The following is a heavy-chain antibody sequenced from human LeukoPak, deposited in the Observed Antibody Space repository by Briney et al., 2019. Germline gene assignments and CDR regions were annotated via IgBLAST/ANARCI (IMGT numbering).Heavy chain of an antibody. CDR1: GFTFSSCW. Sequence: GGSLRLSCAASGFTFSSCWMHWVRRAPGKGLVWVSRINSDGSSTSYADSVKGRFTISRDNAKNTLYLQMNSLRAEDTAVYYCARANYYGSGRAAFDIWGQGTMVTVSS. CDR3: ARANYYGSGRAAFDI. V-gene: IGHV3-74*01. D-gene: IGHD3-10*01. CDR2: INSDGSST. J-gene: IGHJ3*02.